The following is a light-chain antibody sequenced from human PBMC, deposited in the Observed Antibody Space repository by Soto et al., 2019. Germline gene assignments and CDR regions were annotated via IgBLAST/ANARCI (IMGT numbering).Light chain of an antibody. Sequence: QSVLTQPPSVSEAPGQRVTISCTGSTSNIGAGYEAHWYQQVPGTAPKLLIYENNNRPSGVPDRFSGSKSGTSASLAITGSRDEDEAEYYCQSYDSSLSANVFGTGTKLTVL. J-gene: IGLJ1*01. V-gene: IGLV1-40*01. CDR2: ENN. CDR3: QSYDSSLSANV. CDR1: TSNIGAGYE.